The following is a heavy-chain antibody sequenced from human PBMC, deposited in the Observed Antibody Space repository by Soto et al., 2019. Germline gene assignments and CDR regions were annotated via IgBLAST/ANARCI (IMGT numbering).Heavy chain of an antibody. CDR2: IYYSGTT. D-gene: IGHD3-10*01. CDR3: ARIQPGGRVDP. CDR1: GGSIYTYY. V-gene: IGHV4-59*01. J-gene: IGHJ5*02. Sequence: SETLSLTCSVSGGSIYTYYWSWIRQPPGKGLEYIGKIYYSGTTNYNPSLRSRVTISVDTSKNQFSLKLSSVTAADTAVYYCARIQPGGRVDPWGQGSLVTVSS.